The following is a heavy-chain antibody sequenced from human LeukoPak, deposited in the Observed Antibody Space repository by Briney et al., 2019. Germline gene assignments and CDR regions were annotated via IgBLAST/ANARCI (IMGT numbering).Heavy chain of an antibody. CDR1: GGSFSGYY. V-gene: IGHV4-34*01. CDR2: INHSGST. CDR3: ARTIVVVVAAVLRSWFDP. Sequence: PSETLSLTCAVYGGSFSGYYWGWLRQPPGKGLEWLGEINHSGSTNYNPSLKSRVTISVDTSKNQFSLKLSSVTAADTAVYYCARTIVVVVAAVLRSWFDPWGQGTLVTVSS. D-gene: IGHD2-15*01. J-gene: IGHJ5*02.